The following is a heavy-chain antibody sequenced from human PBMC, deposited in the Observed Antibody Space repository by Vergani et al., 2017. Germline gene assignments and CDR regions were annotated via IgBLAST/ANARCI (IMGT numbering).Heavy chain of an antibody. Sequence: EVELVQSGPEMRKPGESLKISCKGSEYSFRNYWIGCVRQMPGKGLVWMGIIYPADSDTRYSPSFQGQVTISADKSINTAFLQWDSLKASDTALYYCAGQATYADSWGQGTLVTVSS. V-gene: IGHV5-51*01. J-gene: IGHJ4*02. CDR3: AGQATYADS. CDR2: IYPADSDT. CDR1: EYSFRNYW. D-gene: IGHD3-16*01.